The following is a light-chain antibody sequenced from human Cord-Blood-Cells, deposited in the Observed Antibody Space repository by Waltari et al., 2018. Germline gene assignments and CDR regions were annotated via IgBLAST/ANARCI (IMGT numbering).Light chain of an antibody. J-gene: IGKJ1*01. CDR3: QQRSNWPPWT. V-gene: IGKV3-11*01. CDR1: QSVSSY. CDR2: DAS. Sequence: EIVLTQSPATLSLSPGERATLSCRASQSVSSYLAWYQQKPGQAPRLLIYDASNRATGIPARFSGSVSGTDFTLTISSLEPEYFAVYYCQQRSNWPPWTFGQGTKVEIK.